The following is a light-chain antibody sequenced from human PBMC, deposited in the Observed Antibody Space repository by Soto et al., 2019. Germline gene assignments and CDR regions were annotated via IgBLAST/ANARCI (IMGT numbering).Light chain of an antibody. CDR3: QQYNNWPPFT. CDR1: QSVSSN. V-gene: IGKV3-15*01. J-gene: IGKJ5*01. Sequence: EIVMTQSPATLSVSPGERATLSCRASQSVSSNLAWYQQKPGQAPRLLIYGASTRATGIPARFSGSGSGTEFTLTISSLQSEDFAVYYCQQYNNWPPFTFGHWTRLEIK. CDR2: GAS.